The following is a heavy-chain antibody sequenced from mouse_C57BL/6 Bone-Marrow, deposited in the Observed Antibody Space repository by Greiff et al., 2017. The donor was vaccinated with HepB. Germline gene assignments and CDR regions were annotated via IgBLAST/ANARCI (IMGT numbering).Heavy chain of an antibody. CDR1: GYAFSSSW. V-gene: IGHV1-82*01. D-gene: IGHD1-1*01. J-gene: IGHJ4*01. CDR2: IYPGDGDT. Sequence: QVQLKESGPELVKPGASVKISCKASGYAFSSSWLNWVKQRPGKGLEWIGQIYPGDGDTNYNGKFKGKATMTADKSSSTSYMQLSSLTSEDSAVYFCARPLITTDAMGYDGQGTSVTVTA. CDR3: ARPLITTDAMGY.